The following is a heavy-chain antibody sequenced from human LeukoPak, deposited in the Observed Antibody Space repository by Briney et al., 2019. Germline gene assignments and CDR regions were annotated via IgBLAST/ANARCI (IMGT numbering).Heavy chain of an antibody. Sequence: GASVKVSCKASGYTFTDYYMHWVRQAPGQGLEWMGWINPNSGVTNYAQNFQGRVTMTSDTSISTAYMELSRLRSDDTAVYYCARLFLAVADEAYFDYLGQGTLVTVSS. CDR2: INPNSGVT. CDR3: ARLFLAVADEAYFDY. CDR1: GYTFTDYY. J-gene: IGHJ4*02. V-gene: IGHV1-2*02. D-gene: IGHD6-19*01.